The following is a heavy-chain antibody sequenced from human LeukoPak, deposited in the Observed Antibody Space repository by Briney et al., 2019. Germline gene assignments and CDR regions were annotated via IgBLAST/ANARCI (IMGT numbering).Heavy chain of an antibody. J-gene: IGHJ4*02. CDR2: IIPILGIA. D-gene: IGHD2-2*01. CDR3: AREEPAAQSADY. Sequence: ASVKLSCKASGGTFSSYAISWVRQAPGQGLEWMGRIIPILGIANYAQKFHGRVTITADKSTSTAYMQLSSLRSEDTAVYYCAREEPAAQSADYWGQGTLVTVSS. CDR1: GGTFSSYA. V-gene: IGHV1-69*04.